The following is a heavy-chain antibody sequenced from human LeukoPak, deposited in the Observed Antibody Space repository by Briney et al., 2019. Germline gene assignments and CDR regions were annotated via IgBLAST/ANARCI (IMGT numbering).Heavy chain of an antibody. D-gene: IGHD6-19*01. Sequence: ASVKVSCKASGGTFSSYAISWVRQAPGQGLERMGGIIPIFGTANYAQKFQGRVTITADESTSTAYMELSSLRSEDTAVYYCARSVGWTNWFDPWGQGTLVTVSS. J-gene: IGHJ5*02. CDR2: IIPIFGTA. CDR1: GGTFSSYA. CDR3: ARSVGWTNWFDP. V-gene: IGHV1-69*13.